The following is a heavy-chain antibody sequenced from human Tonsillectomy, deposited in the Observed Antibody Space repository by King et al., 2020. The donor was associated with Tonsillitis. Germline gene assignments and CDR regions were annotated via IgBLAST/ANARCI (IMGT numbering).Heavy chain of an antibody. D-gene: IGHD3-10*01. V-gene: IGHV1-18*01. J-gene: IGHJ6*02. CDR3: ARDCSILWFGAGYYGMDV. CDR1: GYTFTSYG. Sequence: VQLGESGAEVKKPGASVKVSCKASGYTFTSYGISWVRQAPGQGLEGRGWISAYNGNTNYAQKLQGRGTMTTDTSTSTAYMGLRSLRSDDTAVYYCARDCSILWFGAGYYGMDVWGQGTTVTVSS. CDR2: ISAYNGNT.